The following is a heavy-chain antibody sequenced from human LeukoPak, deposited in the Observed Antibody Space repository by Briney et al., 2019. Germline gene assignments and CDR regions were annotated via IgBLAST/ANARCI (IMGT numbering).Heavy chain of an antibody. CDR1: GFTVSSNY. D-gene: IGHD3-10*01. CDR3: ARVPPYGSGEA. J-gene: IGHJ5*02. Sequence: GGSLRLSFAASGFTVSSNYMSWDRKAPGKGLEWVSVIYSGGSTYYADSVKGRFTISRDNSKNTLYLQMNRLRAEDTAVYYCARVPPYGSGEAWGQGTLVTVSS. V-gene: IGHV3-66*01. CDR2: IYSGGST.